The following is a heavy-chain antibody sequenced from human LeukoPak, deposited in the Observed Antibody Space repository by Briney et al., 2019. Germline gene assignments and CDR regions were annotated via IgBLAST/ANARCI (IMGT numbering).Heavy chain of an antibody. CDR2: ISYDGSNK. V-gene: IGHV3-30*03. J-gene: IGHJ4*02. CDR3: WIGYCSSASCPHFDY. CDR1: GFTFSSYG. D-gene: IGHD2-2*01. Sequence: GGSPRLSCAASGFTFSSYGMHWVRQAPGKGLEWVAVISYDGSNKYYADSVKGRFTISRDNSKNTLYLQMNSLRAEDTAVYYCWIGYCSSASCPHFDYWGQGTLVTVSS.